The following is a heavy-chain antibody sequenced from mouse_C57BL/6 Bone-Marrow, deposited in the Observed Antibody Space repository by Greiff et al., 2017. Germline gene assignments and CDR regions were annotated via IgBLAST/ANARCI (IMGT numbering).Heavy chain of an antibody. Sequence: QVQLQQPGAELVKPGASVKLSCKASGYTFTSYWMQWVKQRPGQGLEWIGEIDPSDSYTNYNHKFKGKATLTVDTSSSTAYMQLSSLTSEDSAVYYCVYYDYDENYFDVWGTGTTVTVSS. CDR2: IDPSDSYT. CDR3: VYYDYDENYFDV. J-gene: IGHJ1*03. D-gene: IGHD2-4*01. V-gene: IGHV1-50*01. CDR1: GYTFTSYW.